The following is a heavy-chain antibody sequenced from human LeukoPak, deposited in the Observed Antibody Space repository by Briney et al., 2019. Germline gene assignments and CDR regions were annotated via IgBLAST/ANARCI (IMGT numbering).Heavy chain of an antibody. CDR3: ARDFRPYCSGGSCYAFNY. CDR1: GFTVSSNY. J-gene: IGHJ4*02. Sequence: GGSLRLSCAASGFTVSSNYMTWVRQAPGKGLEWVSVIYSGGKTYYTDSVKGRFTISTDTSKNMLYLQMNSLRAEDTAVYYCARDFRPYCSGGSCYAFNYWGQGTLVTVSS. V-gene: IGHV3-53*05. CDR2: IYSGGKT. D-gene: IGHD2-15*01.